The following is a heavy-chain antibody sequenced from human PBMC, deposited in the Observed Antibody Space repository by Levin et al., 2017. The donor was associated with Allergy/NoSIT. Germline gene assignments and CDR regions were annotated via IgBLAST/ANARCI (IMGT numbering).Heavy chain of an antibody. V-gene: IGHV4-4*02. D-gene: IGHD2-2*01. CDR3: ARVRPSRAAAPFDY. CDR1: GGSISSSNW. CDR2: IYHSGST. Sequence: SETLSLTCAVSGGSISSSNWWSWVRQPPGKGLEWIGEIYHSGSTNYNPSLKSRVTISVDKSKNQFSLKLSSVTAADTAVYYCARVRPSRAAAPFDYWGQGTLVTVSS. J-gene: IGHJ4*02.